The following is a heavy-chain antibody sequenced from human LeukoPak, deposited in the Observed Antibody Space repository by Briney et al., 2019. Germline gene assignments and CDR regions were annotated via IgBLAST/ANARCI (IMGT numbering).Heavy chain of an antibody. CDR2: IVVGSGNT. J-gene: IGHJ5*02. V-gene: IGHV1-58*02. CDR3: AAAYLVNKNLNWFDP. Sequence: SVKVSCKASGFSFTGSVIQWVRQARGQRLDWIGWIVVGSGNTNYAQKFQERVTITRDRSTSTAYMELSSLRSEDTAVYYCAAAYLVNKNLNWFDPWGQGTLVTVSS. CDR1: GFSFTGSV. D-gene: IGHD3-9*01.